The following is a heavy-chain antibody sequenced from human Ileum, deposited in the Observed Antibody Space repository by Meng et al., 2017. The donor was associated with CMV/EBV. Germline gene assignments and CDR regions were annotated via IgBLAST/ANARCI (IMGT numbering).Heavy chain of an antibody. CDR2: IYPGDSDT. V-gene: IGHV5-51*01. D-gene: IGHD2-8*01. CDR3: ARLGYCTNGVCFPYSYQNYLMDV. J-gene: IGHJ6*02. CDR1: GYSFTSYW. Sequence: GGSLRLSCKGSGYSFTSYWIGWVRQMPGKGLEWMGIIYPGDSDTRYSPSFQGQVTFSVDTSITTAFLQWTSLQASDTAMYYCARLGYCTNGVCFPYSYQNYLMDVWGQGTTVTVSS.